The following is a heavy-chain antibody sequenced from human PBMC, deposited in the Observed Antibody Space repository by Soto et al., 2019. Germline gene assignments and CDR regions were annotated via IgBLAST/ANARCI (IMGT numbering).Heavy chain of an antibody. D-gene: IGHD1-26*01. Sequence: QVQLQESGPGLVKPSETLSLTCTVSGGSISSYYWSWIRQPPGKGLEWIGYIYYSGSTNYNPSLKSRVTISVDTSKNQFSLKLSSVPAADTAVYYCARDLKGSNDYWGQGTLVTVSS. J-gene: IGHJ4*02. CDR1: GGSISSYY. CDR3: ARDLKGSNDY. CDR2: IYYSGST. V-gene: IGHV4-59*01.